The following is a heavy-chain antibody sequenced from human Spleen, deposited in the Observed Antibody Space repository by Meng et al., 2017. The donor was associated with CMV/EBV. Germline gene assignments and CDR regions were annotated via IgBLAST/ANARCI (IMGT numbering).Heavy chain of an antibody. CDR3: VRGYNSFDS. CDR1: GFTLSGYW. J-gene: IGHJ4*02. Sequence: GGSLRLSCAASGFTLSGYWMSWVRQTPGKGLEWVGRSRNKANRYTTEYAASVKGRFTVSRDESKNSLYLQMNSLKTEDTAVYYCVRGYNSFDSWGQGTLVTVSS. D-gene: IGHD1-1*01. V-gene: IGHV3-72*01. CDR2: SRNKANRYTT.